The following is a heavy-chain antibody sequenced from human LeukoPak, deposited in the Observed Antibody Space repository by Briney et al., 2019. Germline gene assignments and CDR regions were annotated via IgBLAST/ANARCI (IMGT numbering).Heavy chain of an antibody. J-gene: IGHJ4*02. CDR1: GGSISSYY. D-gene: IGHD3-10*01. Sequence: PSETLSLTCTVSGGSISSYYWSWIRQPPGKGLEWIGYIYYSGSTNYNPSLKSRVTISVDTSKNQFSLKLSSVTAADTAVYYCARYGSGSYYFDYWGQGTLVTVSS. CDR2: IYYSGST. CDR3: ARYGSGSYYFDY. V-gene: IGHV4-59*01.